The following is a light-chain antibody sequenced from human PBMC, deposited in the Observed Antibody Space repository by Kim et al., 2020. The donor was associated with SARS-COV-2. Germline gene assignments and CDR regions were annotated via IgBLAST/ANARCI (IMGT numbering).Light chain of an antibody. CDR1: KGISSA. J-gene: IGKJ2*01. V-gene: IGKV1-13*02. Sequence: SASVGDRVTITSRESKGISSALAWYEQKPGKATKLLIYDASSLESGVQTRFSGSGSGTDFTLTISSLQPEDYETYYCQQFNSYPYTFGQGTKLEI. CDR2: DAS. CDR3: QQFNSYPYT.